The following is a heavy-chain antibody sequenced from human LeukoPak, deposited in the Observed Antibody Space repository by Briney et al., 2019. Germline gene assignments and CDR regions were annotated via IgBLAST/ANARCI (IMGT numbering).Heavy chain of an antibody. V-gene: IGHV3-7*01. CDR2: IKQDGREK. CDR3: ARVAPYYYDSGGYYYFDY. Sequence: GGSLRLSCAASGFTISRYRMSWVRQAPGKGLEWVANIKQDGREKYYVDSVKGRFTISRDNAKSSLYLQMNSLRAEDTAVYYCARVAPYYYDSGGYYYFDYWGQGTLVTASS. D-gene: IGHD3-22*01. CDR1: GFTISRYR. J-gene: IGHJ4*02.